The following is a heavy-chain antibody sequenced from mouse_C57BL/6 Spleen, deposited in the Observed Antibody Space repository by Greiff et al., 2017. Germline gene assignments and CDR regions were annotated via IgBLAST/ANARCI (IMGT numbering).Heavy chain of an antibody. D-gene: IGHD1-1*01. J-gene: IGHJ4*01. Sequence: VQLQQSGAELVRPGASVKLSCTASGFNIKDYYMHWVKQRPEQGLEWIGRIDPEDGDTEYAPKFQGKATMTADTSSNTAYLQLSSLTSEDTAVYYCTTRYYGSSWDYYAMDYWGQGTSVTVSS. V-gene: IGHV14-1*01. CDR1: GFNIKDYY. CDR3: TTRYYGSSWDYYAMDY. CDR2: IDPEDGDT.